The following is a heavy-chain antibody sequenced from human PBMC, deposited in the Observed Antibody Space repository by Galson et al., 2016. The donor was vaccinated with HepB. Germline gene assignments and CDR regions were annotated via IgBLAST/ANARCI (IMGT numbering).Heavy chain of an antibody. CDR2: LSYDETNK. CDR3: AKMMGDFVPLDY. Sequence: SLRLSCAASGFTFSDYGMHWVRQAPGKGLEWVAVLSYDETNKYFADSVKGRFTISRDNSKNTLNLQMDSLRTEDTAVYYCAKMMGDFVPLDYWGQGTLVTVSS. D-gene: IGHD2-21*02. V-gene: IGHV3-30*18. CDR1: GFTFSDYG. J-gene: IGHJ4*02.